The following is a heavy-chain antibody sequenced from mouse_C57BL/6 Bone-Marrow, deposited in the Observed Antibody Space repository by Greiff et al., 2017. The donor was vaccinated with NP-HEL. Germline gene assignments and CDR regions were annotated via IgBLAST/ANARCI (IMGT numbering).Heavy chain of an antibody. V-gene: IGHV5-12*01. Sequence: EVMLVESGGGLVQPGGSLKLSCAASGFTFSDYYMYWVRQTPEKRLEWVAYISNGGGSTYYPDTVKGRFTISRDNAKNTLYLQMSRLKSEDTAMYYCARHGYPLDYWGQGTTLTVSS. CDR3: ARHGYPLDY. D-gene: IGHD2-2*01. CDR1: GFTFSDYY. CDR2: ISNGGGST. J-gene: IGHJ2*01.